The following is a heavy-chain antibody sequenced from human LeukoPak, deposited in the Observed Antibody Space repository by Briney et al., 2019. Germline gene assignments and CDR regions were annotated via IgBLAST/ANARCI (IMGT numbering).Heavy chain of an antibody. CDR2: IYYSGST. Sequence: KSSETLSLTCTVSGGSISSGGYYWSWIRQHPGKGLEWIGYIYYSGSTYYNPSLKSRVTISVDTSKNQFSLKLSSVTATDTAVYYCARDPVVYGDYGGWFDPWGQGTLVTVSS. V-gene: IGHV4-31*03. CDR3: ARDPVVYGDYGGWFDP. CDR1: GGSISSGGYY. D-gene: IGHD4-17*01. J-gene: IGHJ5*02.